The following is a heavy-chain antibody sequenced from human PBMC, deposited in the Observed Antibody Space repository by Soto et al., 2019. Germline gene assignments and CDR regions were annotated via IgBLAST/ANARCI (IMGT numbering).Heavy chain of an antibody. Sequence: SGPTLVNPTQTLTLTCTFSGFSLITSGVGVGWIRQPPGKALEWLALIYWYDDKRYSPSLKSRLTITKDTSKNQVVLTMTNMDPVDTATYYCNTDIGDSWYTPPIDYWGQGTLVTVSS. V-gene: IGHV2-5*01. CDR3: NTDIGDSWYTPPIDY. CDR1: GFSLITSGVG. D-gene: IGHD6-13*01. J-gene: IGHJ4*02. CDR2: IYWYDDK.